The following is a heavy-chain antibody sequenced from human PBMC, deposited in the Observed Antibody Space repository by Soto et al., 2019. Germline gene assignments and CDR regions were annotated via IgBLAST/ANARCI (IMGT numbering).Heavy chain of an antibody. V-gene: IGHV3-15*01. Sequence: PGGSLRLSCAASGFTFSNAWMSWVRQAPGKGLEWVGHIKSKVDGETTDYAAPVKGRFIISRDDSKNTVYLQMSSLKTEDTAFYYCATSPGFFEWSPFDYWGPGILVTVSS. CDR1: GFTFSNAW. J-gene: IGHJ4*02. CDR2: IKSKVDGETT. CDR3: ATSPGFFEWSPFDY. D-gene: IGHD3-9*01.